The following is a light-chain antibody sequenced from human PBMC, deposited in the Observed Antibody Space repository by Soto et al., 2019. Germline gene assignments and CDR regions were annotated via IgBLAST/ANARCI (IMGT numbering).Light chain of an antibody. Sequence: EIVLTKSPDTLSLSPGERATLSCRASQSVRSNYLAWYQQKPGQAPRFLIYDASSRATGIPDRFSGSGSGTDFTLTISRLEPEDFAVYYCQQYGSTPLTLGGGTKVDIK. V-gene: IGKV3-20*01. CDR2: DAS. J-gene: IGKJ4*01. CDR1: QSVRSNY. CDR3: QQYGSTPLT.